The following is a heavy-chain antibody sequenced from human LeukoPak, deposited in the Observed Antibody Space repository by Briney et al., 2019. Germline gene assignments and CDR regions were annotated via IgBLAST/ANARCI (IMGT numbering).Heavy chain of an antibody. D-gene: IGHD3-9*01. CDR3: ARGSLRYFDWLLYGWFDP. J-gene: IGHJ5*02. Sequence: ASVKVSCKASGYTFTSYGISWVRQAPGQGLEWMGWISAYNGNTNYAQKLQGRVTMTTDTSTSTAYMELRSLRSDDTAVYYCARGSLRYFDWLLYGWFDPWGQGTLVTVSS. V-gene: IGHV1-18*01. CDR2: ISAYNGNT. CDR1: GYTFTSYG.